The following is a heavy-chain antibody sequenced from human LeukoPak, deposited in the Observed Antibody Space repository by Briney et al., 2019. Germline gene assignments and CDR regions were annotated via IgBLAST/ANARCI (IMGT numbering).Heavy chain of an antibody. Sequence: GGSLRLSCAASGFTFSSYWMSWVRQAPGKGLEWVANIKQDGSEKYYVDSVKGRFTISRDNAKNSLYLQMNSLRAEDTAEYYCARHLGGCSSTSCYYYYGMDVWGKGTTVTVSS. CDR3: ARHLGGCSSTSCYYYYGMDV. CDR1: GFTFSSYW. J-gene: IGHJ6*04. D-gene: IGHD2-2*01. V-gene: IGHV3-7*03. CDR2: IKQDGSEK.